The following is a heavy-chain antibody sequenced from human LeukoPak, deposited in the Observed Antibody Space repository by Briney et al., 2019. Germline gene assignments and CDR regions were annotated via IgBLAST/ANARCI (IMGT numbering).Heavy chain of an antibody. CDR3: ATHSGFRHDY. Sequence: GSLRLSCADSGCIFSNYWMSWVRQAPGKGLEWVANMNEDGSHVYYVGSVKGRYTISRDNAKSSLYLQMNSLRAEDTAVYYCATHSGFRHDYWGQGTLVTVSS. V-gene: IGHV3-7*01. CDR2: MNEDGSHV. CDR1: GCIFSNYW. J-gene: IGHJ4*02. D-gene: IGHD5-18*01.